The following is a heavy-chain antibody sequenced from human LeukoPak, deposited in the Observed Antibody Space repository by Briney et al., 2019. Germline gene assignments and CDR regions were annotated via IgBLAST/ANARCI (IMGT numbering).Heavy chain of an antibody. CDR1: GGSISSGDYY. D-gene: IGHD3-22*01. Sequence: SETLSLTCTVSGGSISSGDYYWSWIRQPPGKGLEWIGYIYYSGSTYYNPSLKSRVTISVDTSKNQFSLKLSSVTAADTAVYYCAREAHLGSSGYYSNFDYWGQGTLVTVSS. J-gene: IGHJ4*02. CDR2: IYYSGST. V-gene: IGHV4-30-4*01. CDR3: AREAHLGSSGYYSNFDY.